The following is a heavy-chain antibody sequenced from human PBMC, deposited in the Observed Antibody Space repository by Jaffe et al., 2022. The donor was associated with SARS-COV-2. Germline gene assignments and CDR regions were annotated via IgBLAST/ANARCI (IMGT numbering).Heavy chain of an antibody. D-gene: IGHD4-17*01. CDR3: AREHDYGSDAFDI. CDR2: IKQDGSEK. J-gene: IGHJ3*02. CDR1: RITFSNHW. V-gene: IGHV3-7*03. Sequence: EVPLVESGGGLVQPGGSLRLSCAASRITFSNHWMSWVRQAPGKGLEWVANIKQDGSEKYYVDSVKGRFTISRDNAKNSLYLQMNSLRAEDTAVYYCAREHDYGSDAFDIWGQGTMVTVSS.